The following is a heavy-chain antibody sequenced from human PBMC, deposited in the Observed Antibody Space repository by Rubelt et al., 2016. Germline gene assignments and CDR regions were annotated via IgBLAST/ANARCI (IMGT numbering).Heavy chain of an antibody. J-gene: IGHJ6*02. CDR1: GFTFSSYA. D-gene: IGHD3-10*01. CDR2: ISGSGGST. V-gene: IGHV3-23*01. CDR3: AEGGVESYYGSGSYPDV. Sequence: EVQLLESGGGLVQPGGSLRLSCAASGFTFSSYAMSWVRQAPGTGLEWVSAISGSGGSTYYADSVEGRFTISRDNSKHTRYLQMNSLRAEDTAVYYCAEGGVESYYGSGSYPDVWGQGTTVTVSS.